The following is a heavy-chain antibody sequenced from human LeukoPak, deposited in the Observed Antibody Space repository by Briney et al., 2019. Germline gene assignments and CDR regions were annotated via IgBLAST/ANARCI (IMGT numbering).Heavy chain of an antibody. CDR1: GGSISSYY. Sequence: ASETLSLTCTVSGGSISSYYWSWIRQPPGKGLEWIGYIYYSGSTNYNPSLKSRVTISVDTSKNQFSLKLSSVTAADTAVYYCARMGKLLWFGELFPNPYYFDYWGQGTLVTVSS. D-gene: IGHD3-10*01. CDR2: IYYSGST. J-gene: IGHJ4*02. CDR3: ARMGKLLWFGELFPNPYYFDY. V-gene: IGHV4-59*01.